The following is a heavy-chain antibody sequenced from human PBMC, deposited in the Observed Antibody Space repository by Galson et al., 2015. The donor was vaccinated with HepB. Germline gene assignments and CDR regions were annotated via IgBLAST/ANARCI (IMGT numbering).Heavy chain of an antibody. Sequence: VKVSCKASGGSFNTYAISWLRQAPGQGLEWMGGIIPMFDTAIYAQKFQGKVTITADKSTNTAYMDLSSLRSEDTAVYYCARDRADYYDSSGYSGAFDIWGHGTMVTVPS. D-gene: IGHD3-22*01. J-gene: IGHJ3*02. CDR3: ARDRADYYDSSGYSGAFDI. V-gene: IGHV1-69*13. CDR2: IIPMFDTA. CDR1: GGSFNTYA.